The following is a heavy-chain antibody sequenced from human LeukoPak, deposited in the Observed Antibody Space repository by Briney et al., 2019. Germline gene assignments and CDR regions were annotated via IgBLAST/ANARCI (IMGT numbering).Heavy chain of an antibody. Sequence: PGGSLRLSCAASGFTFDDYGMRWVRQAPGKGLEWVSAISGSGGSTYYADSVKGRFTISRDNSKNTLYLQMNSLRAEDTAVYYCAKGELSLRSGAFDIWGQGTMVTVSS. D-gene: IGHD3-16*02. V-gene: IGHV3-23*01. CDR1: GFTFDDYG. CDR2: ISGSGGST. CDR3: AKGELSLRSGAFDI. J-gene: IGHJ3*02.